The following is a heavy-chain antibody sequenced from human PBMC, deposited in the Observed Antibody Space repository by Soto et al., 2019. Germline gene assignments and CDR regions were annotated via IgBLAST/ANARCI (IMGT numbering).Heavy chain of an antibody. CDR2: ISAYNGNT. J-gene: IGHJ3*02. D-gene: IGHD2-15*01. CDR3: ARGPAGVVVVAAPNDAFDI. Sequence: ASVKVSCKASGYTFTSYGISWVRQAPGQGLEWMGWISAYNGNTNYAQKLQGRVTMTTDTSTSTAYMELRSLRSDDTAVYYCARGPAGVVVVAAPNDAFDIWGQGTMVTVSS. CDR1: GYTFTSYG. V-gene: IGHV1-18*01.